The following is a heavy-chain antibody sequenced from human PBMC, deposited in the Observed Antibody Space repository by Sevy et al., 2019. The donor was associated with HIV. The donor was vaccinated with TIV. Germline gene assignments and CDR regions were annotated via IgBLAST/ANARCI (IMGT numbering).Heavy chain of an antibody. D-gene: IGHD4-17*01. V-gene: IGHV4-39*01. CDR2: IYYSGAT. CDR1: GGSVSNPYYY. CDR3: ARSQHFSGDYADYAFDV. Sequence: SETLSLTCSVSGGSVSNPYYYWGWIRQPPGKGLEWIGSIYYSGATSYNPSLESRVTTSVDTSNNRFSLILTSVTAADTAVYYCARSQHFSGDYADYAFDVWGQGTMVTVSS. J-gene: IGHJ3*01.